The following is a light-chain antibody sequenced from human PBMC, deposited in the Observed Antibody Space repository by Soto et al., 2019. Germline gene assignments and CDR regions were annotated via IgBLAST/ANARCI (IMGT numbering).Light chain of an antibody. V-gene: IGKV1-9*01. J-gene: IGKJ1*01. CDR3: QQLNSYPRT. CDR1: QGISSY. Sequence: IQLTQSPSSLSASVGDRVTITCRASQGISSYLAWYQQKPGKAPKLLIYAASNLQSVVPSRFSGSGSGTDFTLTISSLQPEDFATYYCQQLNSYPRTFGQGTKVEIK. CDR2: AAS.